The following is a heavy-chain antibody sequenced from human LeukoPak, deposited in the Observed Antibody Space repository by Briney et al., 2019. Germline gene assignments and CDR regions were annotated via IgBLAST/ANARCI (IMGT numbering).Heavy chain of an antibody. CDR2: INWNGGST. V-gene: IGHV3-20*04. Sequence: GGSLRLSCAASGFTFDDYGMSWVRQAPGKGLEWVSGINWNGGSTGYADSVKGRFTISRDNAKNSLYLQMNSLRAEDTALYYCARDVVGATGYYFDCWGQGTLVTVSS. J-gene: IGHJ4*02. CDR1: GFTFDDYG. D-gene: IGHD1-26*01. CDR3: ARDVVGATGYYFDC.